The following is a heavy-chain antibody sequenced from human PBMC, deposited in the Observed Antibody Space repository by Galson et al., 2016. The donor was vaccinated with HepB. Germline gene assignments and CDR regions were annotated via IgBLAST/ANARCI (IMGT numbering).Heavy chain of an antibody. CDR2: IGSTGDT. D-gene: IGHD6-13*01. CDR1: GFTFRNHD. V-gene: IGHV3-13*01. J-gene: IGHJ6*02. Sequence: SLRLSCAASGFTFRNHDMHWVRQATGKGLEWVSAIGSTGDTYYSGSVKGQFTISREKAEKSVSLQMKSLRAGDTAVYYCARALNSSSPYGRRYYGLDVWGQGTTVTVSS. CDR3: ARALNSSSPYGRRYYGLDV.